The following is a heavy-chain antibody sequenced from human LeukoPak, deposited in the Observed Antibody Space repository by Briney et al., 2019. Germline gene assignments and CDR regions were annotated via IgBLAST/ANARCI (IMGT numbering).Heavy chain of an antibody. Sequence: SETLSLTCSVSGGPISSNNHCWGWIRQPPGKGLEWIGNVHYRGSTYYNPSLKSRVTISVDTSKSQFSLKLSSVTAADTAVYYCARVTGSYYDDFDYWGQGTLVTVSS. CDR1: GGPISSNNHC. D-gene: IGHD1-26*01. J-gene: IGHJ4*02. CDR3: ARVTGSYYDDFDY. CDR2: VHYRGST. V-gene: IGHV4-39*01.